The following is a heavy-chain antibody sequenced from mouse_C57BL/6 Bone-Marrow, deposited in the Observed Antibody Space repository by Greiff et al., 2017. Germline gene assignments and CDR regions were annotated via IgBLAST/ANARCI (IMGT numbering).Heavy chain of an antibody. Sequence: QVQLQQPGTELVQPGASVKLSCKASGYTFTSYWMHWVKQRPGQALEWIGNINPSNGGTNSNEKFNSKGTMTVDKSSSTAYMQLSSQTAEYSAVYYCAKDSSGYWGQGTSLTVSA. D-gene: IGHD3-2*02. V-gene: IGHV1-53*01. CDR1: GYTFTSYW. CDR2: INPSNGGT. J-gene: IGHJ2*03. CDR3: AKDSSGY.